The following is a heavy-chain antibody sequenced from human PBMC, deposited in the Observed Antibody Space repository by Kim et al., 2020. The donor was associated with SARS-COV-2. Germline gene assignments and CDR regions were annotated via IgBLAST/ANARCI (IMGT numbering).Heavy chain of an antibody. J-gene: IGHJ4*02. CDR2: IYYSGST. CDR1: GGSISSGGYS. Sequence: SETLSLTCAVSGGSISSGGYSWSWIRQPPGKGLEWIGYIYYSGSTYYNPSLQSRVTISVDRSKNQFSLKLSSVTAADTAVYYCASGRELASIYFDYWGQG. V-gene: IGHV4-30-2*01. CDR3: ASGRELASIYFDY. D-gene: IGHD3-10*01.